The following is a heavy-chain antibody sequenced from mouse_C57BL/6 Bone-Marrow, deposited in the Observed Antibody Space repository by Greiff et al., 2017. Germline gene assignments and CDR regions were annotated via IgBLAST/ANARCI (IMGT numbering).Heavy chain of an antibody. J-gene: IGHJ2*01. CDR3: AREEGDYYGSSWGDD. V-gene: IGHV1-50*01. CDR1: GYTFTSYW. D-gene: IGHD1-1*01. CDR2: IDPSDSYT. Sequence: QVQLQQPGAELVKPGASVKLSCKASGYTFTSYWMQWVKQRPGRGLEWIGEIDPSDSYTNYNQKFKGKATLTVDTSSSTAYMQLSSLTSEDSAVYYCAREEGDYYGSSWGDDWGQGTTLTVSS.